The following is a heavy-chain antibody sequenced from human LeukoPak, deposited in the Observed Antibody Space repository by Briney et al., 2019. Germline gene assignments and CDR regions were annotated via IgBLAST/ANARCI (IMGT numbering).Heavy chain of an antibody. J-gene: IGHJ4*02. V-gene: IGHV3-30-3*01. Sequence: ESGGSLRLSCAASGFTFSSYAMHWVRQAPGKGLEWVAVISYDGSNKYYAGSVKGRFTISRDNSKNTLYLQMNSLRAEDTAVYYCARDYDFWSGYYYYFDYWGQGTLVTVSS. D-gene: IGHD3-3*01. CDR3: ARDYDFWSGYYYYFDY. CDR1: GFTFSSYA. CDR2: ISYDGSNK.